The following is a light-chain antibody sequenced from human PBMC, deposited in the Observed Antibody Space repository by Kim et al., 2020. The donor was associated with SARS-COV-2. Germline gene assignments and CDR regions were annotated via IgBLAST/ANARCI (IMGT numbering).Light chain of an antibody. Sequence: EIVLTQSPGTLSLSPGERATLSCRASQTVNNNFLAWYQQKPGQPPRLLIYAASTRATGIPDRFSGSGSGTDFILTLSRLEPEDFAVYYRQYYSEPLTFGEGTKVEI. J-gene: IGKJ4*01. CDR2: AAS. V-gene: IGKV3-20*01. CDR3: QYYSEPLT. CDR1: QTVNNNF.